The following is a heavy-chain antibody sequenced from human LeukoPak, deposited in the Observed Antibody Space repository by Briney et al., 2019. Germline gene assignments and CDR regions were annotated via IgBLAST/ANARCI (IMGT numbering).Heavy chain of an antibody. CDR2: IKQGGSER. CDR3: ARGSSGSYFQFIDY. CDR1: GFTFTTYW. D-gene: IGHD1-26*01. Sequence: PGGSLRLSCAASGFTFTTYWMGWVRQSPVKGLEWVASIKQGGSERHYVDSVKGRFTISRDNAQNSLYLHMNSLRAEDTAVYYCARGSSGSYFQFIDYWGQGTLVTVSS. V-gene: IGHV3-7*01. J-gene: IGHJ4*02.